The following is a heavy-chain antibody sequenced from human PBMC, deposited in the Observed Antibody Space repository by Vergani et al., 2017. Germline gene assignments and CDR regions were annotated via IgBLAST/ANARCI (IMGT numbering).Heavy chain of an antibody. Sequence: QVQLQQWGAGLLKPSETLSLTCAVYGGSFSGYYWSWIRQPPGKGLEWIGEINHSGSTNYNPSLKSRVTISVDTSKNQFSLKLSSVTAEDTAVYYCASGYYYGGRYWGQGTLVTVSS. V-gene: IGHV4-34*01. D-gene: IGHD3-10*01. CDR2: INHSGST. CDR3: ASGYYYGGRY. CDR1: GGSFSGYY. J-gene: IGHJ4*02.